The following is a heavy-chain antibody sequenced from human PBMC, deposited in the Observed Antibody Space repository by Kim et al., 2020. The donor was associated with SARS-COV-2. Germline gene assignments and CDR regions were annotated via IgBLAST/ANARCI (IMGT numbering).Heavy chain of an antibody. Sequence: ADSGQGRYTNSRDNSKNTLYLQMNSLRAEDTAVYYCARVAVTPGGAFDIWGQGTMVTVSS. D-gene: IGHD2-21*02. CDR3: ARVAVTPGGAFDI. J-gene: IGHJ3*02. V-gene: IGHV3-30*01.